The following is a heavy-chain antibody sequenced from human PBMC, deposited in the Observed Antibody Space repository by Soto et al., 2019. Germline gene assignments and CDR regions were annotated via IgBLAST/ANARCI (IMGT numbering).Heavy chain of an antibody. CDR3: ARGGSENDH. V-gene: IGHV3-7*05. Sequence: EVQLVESGGGLVQPGGSLRLSCAASGFTFSNYWMSWVRQAPGKGLEWVANIKQAGSERNYVASVKGRFTISRNNANNSLYLQLNSLGGGDTAEYYFARGGSENDHWSQATLVTVSS. CDR1: GFTFSNYW. D-gene: IGHD3-16*01. J-gene: IGHJ1*01. CDR2: IKQAGSER.